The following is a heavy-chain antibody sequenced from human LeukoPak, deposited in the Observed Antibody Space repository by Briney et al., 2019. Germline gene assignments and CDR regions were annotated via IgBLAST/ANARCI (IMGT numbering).Heavy chain of an antibody. CDR1: GFTFSSYW. V-gene: IGHV3-7*01. CDR3: ARRQYAGYYYYYYMDV. D-gene: IGHD2-2*01. J-gene: IGHJ6*03. CDR2: IKQDGSEK. Sequence: GGSLRLSCAASGFTFSSYWMSWVRQAPGKGLEWVANIKQDGSEKYYVDSVKGRFTISRDNAKNSLYLQMNSLRAEDTAVYYCARRQYAGYYYYYYMDVWGKGTTVTVSS.